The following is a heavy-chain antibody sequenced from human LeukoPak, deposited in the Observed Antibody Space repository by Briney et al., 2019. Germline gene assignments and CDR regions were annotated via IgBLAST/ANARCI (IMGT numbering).Heavy chain of an antibody. CDR3: AKEQRWLQAELDY. CDR2: IWYDGSNK. J-gene: IGHJ4*02. V-gene: IGHV3-33*06. D-gene: IGHD5-24*01. CDR1: GFTFSSYG. Sequence: GGSLRLSCAASGFTFSSYGMHWVRQAPGKGLEWVAVIWYDGSNKYYADSVKGRLTISRDNSKNTLYLQMSSLRAEDTAVYYCAKEQRWLQAELDYWGQGTLVTVSS.